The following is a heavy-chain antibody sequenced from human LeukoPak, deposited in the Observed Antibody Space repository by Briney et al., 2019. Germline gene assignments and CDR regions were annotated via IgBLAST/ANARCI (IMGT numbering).Heavy chain of an antibody. CDR2: YQYSGIT. J-gene: IGHJ2*01. Sequence: SETLSLTCTVSGGSIGSHTSYWDWLRQPPGGGLEWIGTYQYSGITSYNPSLKSLLTISVDTSKNQFSLRVSSVTAADTAVYYCARGRPYDSSDYKAIAWYFDLWGRGTLVAVSS. CDR1: GGSIGSHTSY. V-gene: IGHV4-39*07. D-gene: IGHD3-22*01. CDR3: ARGRPYDSSDYKAIAWYFDL.